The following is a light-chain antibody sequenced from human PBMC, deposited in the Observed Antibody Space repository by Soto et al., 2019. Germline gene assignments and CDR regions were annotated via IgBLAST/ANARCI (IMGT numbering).Light chain of an antibody. J-gene: IGLJ2*01. Sequence: QSVLTQPASVSGSPGQSITISCTGTSSDVGGYNYVSWYQQHPGKAPKLTIYEVSNRLSGVSNRFSGSKSGNTASLTISGLQAEDEADYYCSSYTSGSTVVFGGGTKLTVL. CDR1: SSDVGGYNY. V-gene: IGLV2-14*01. CDR2: EVS. CDR3: SSYTSGSTVV.